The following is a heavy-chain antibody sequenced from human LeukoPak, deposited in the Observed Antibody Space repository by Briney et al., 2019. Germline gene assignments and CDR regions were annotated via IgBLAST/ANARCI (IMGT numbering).Heavy chain of an antibody. CDR2: MTGRNGNR. CDR1: GFTVSSYA. CDR3: AKDKIVGDGRWHFDY. J-gene: IGHJ4*02. V-gene: IGHV3-23*01. D-gene: IGHD3-10*01. Sequence: GGSLRLACVGSGFTVSSYAGSWVRQAPGKGLEWVSGMTGRNGNRHYADSVKGRFTISRDNSKNTIYLQMDSLRVEGTALYFCAKDKIVGDGRWHFDYWGQGTLVTVSS.